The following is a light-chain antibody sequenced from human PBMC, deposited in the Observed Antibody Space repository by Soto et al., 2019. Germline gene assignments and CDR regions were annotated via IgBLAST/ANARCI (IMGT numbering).Light chain of an antibody. CDR1: SSDVGAYNY. CDR3: SAYTTSNTVI. Sequence: QSALTQPATVSGSPGQSITIPCTGTSSDVGAYNYVFWYQQHPDKAPKFIISDVSNRPSGVSDRFSGSKSGNTASLTISGLLPDDEADYYCSAYTTSNTVIFGGGTKLTVL. V-gene: IGLV2-14*01. J-gene: IGLJ2*01. CDR2: DVS.